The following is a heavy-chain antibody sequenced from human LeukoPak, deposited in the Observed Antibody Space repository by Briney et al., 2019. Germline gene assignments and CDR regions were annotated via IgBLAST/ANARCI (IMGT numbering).Heavy chain of an antibody. V-gene: IGHV3-23*01. J-gene: IGHJ5*02. D-gene: IGHD6-19*01. Sequence: GSLKLSCAASGFTFKSYAMSWVRQAPGKGLEWVSGISGSGDSTYYADSVKGRFTISRDNSKNTLYLQMNSLRAEDTALYYCAKGHLAVASWGQGSLVTVSS. CDR3: AKGHLAVAS. CDR2: ISGSGDST. CDR1: GFTFKSYA.